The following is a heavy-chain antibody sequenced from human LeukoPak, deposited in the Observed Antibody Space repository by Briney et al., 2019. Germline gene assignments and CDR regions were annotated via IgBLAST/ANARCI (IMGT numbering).Heavy chain of an antibody. V-gene: IGHV3-23*01. CDR1: ELTFSPYA. J-gene: IGHJ1*01. CDR3: AKDRPFYSDRREEYFQH. Sequence: PGGSLRLSCAASELTFSPYAMTWVHQAPGKGLEWVATISGSGGSTFYADSVTGRFTISRDNSKKTLYLHMSSLTAEDTAVYFCAKDRPFYSDRREEYFQHWGQGTLLTVSS. D-gene: IGHD3-22*01. CDR2: ISGSGGST.